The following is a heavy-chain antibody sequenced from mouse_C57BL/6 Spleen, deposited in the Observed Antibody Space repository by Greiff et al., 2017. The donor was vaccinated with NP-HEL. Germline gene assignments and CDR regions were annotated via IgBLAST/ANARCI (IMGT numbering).Heavy chain of an antibody. CDR1: GFTFSSYA. V-gene: IGHV5-4*01. Sequence: EVKVVESGGGLVKPGGSLKLSCAASGFTFSSYAMSWVRQTPEKRLEWVATISDGGSYTYYPDNVKGRFTISRDNAKNNLYLQMSHLKSEDTAMYYCARDAGSSYRSYYAMDYWGQGTSVTVSS. CDR2: ISDGGSYT. D-gene: IGHD1-1*01. J-gene: IGHJ4*01. CDR3: ARDAGSSYRSYYAMDY.